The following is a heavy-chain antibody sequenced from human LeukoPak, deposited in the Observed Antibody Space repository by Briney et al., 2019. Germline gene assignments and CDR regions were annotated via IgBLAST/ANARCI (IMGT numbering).Heavy chain of an antibody. D-gene: IGHD6-19*01. CDR3: AKAPSSRSGWYCDY. V-gene: IGHV3-30*02. Sequence: PGGSLRLSCAASGFTFSSYGMHWVRQAPGKGLEGVAFIRYDGSNKYYADSVKGRFTISRDNSKNTLYLQMNSLRAEDTAVYYCAKAPSSRSGWYCDYWGQGTLVTVSS. CDR1: GFTFSSYG. J-gene: IGHJ4*02. CDR2: IRYDGSNK.